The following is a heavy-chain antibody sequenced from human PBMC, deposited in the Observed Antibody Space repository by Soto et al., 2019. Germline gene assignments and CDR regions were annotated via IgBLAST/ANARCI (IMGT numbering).Heavy chain of an antibody. CDR1: GGTFSSYA. Sequence: ASVKVSCKASGGTFSSYAISWVRQAPGQGLEWMGGIIPIFGTANYAQKFQGRVTITADESTSTAYMELSSLRSEDTAVYYCAMVVTPPLYYFDYWGQGTLVTVSS. V-gene: IGHV1-69*13. CDR3: AMVVTPPLYYFDY. J-gene: IGHJ4*02. D-gene: IGHD2-21*02. CDR2: IIPIFGTA.